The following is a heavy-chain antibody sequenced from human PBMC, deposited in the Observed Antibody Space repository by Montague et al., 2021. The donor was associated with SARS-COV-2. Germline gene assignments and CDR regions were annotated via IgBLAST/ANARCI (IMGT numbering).Heavy chain of an antibody. CDR3: ASVYTVTYYFDY. CDR2: VYTSGST. J-gene: IGHJ4*02. V-gene: IGHV4-61*02. Sequence: TLSLTCTVSGVSISSGTYYWSWIRQPAGKGLEWIGRVYTSGSTNYXPSLESRATLSVDTSKNQFSLKLRSVTAADTAVYYCASVYTVTYYFDYWGRGTLVTVSS. CDR1: GVSISSGTYY. D-gene: IGHD4-17*01.